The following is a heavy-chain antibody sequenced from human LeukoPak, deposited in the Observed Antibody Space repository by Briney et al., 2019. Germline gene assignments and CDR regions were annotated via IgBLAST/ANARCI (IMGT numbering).Heavy chain of an antibody. CDR3: ATLGRTVTGLTDFDY. D-gene: IGHD7-27*01. CDR2: INHSGST. Sequence: SETLSLTCAVYGGSFSGYYWSWIRQPPGKGLEWIGEINHSGSTNYNPSLKSRVTISVDTSKNQFSLKLSSVTAADTAVYYCATLGRTVTGLTDFDYWGQGTLVTVSS. V-gene: IGHV4-34*01. CDR1: GGSFSGYY. J-gene: IGHJ4*02.